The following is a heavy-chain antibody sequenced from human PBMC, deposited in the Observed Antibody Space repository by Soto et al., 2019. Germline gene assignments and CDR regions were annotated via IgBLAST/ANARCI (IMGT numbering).Heavy chain of an antibody. D-gene: IGHD6-19*01. V-gene: IGHV1-2*02. Sequence: QVQLVQSGAEVKKPGASVRVSCKASGYTFSGHYMHWIRQAPGQGPEWLGWINANSGDTDRAPKFQDRLTMTRDTSISTAYMELSRLRSDDTAVYYCARGGALDGTSPPFNHWGQGTLGTVSS. CDR2: INANSGDT. J-gene: IGHJ4*02. CDR1: GYTFSGHY. CDR3: ARGGALDGTSPPFNH.